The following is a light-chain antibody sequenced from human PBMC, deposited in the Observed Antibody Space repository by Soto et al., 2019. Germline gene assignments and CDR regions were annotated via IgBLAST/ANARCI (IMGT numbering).Light chain of an antibody. CDR2: EVS. V-gene: IGLV2-14*01. CDR3: TSHTSSSTLV. CDR1: SSDVGGYNY. J-gene: IGLJ2*01. Sequence: QSVLTQPASVSGSPGQSITISCTGTSSDVGGYNYVSWYQQHPGKAPKLMIYEVSNRPSGVSSRFSGSKSGNTASLTISGLQAEDEADYYCTSHTSSSTLVFGGGTQLTAL.